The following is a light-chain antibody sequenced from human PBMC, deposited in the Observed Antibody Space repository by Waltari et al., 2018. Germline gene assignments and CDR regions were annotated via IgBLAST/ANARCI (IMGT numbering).Light chain of an antibody. CDR1: QSISSS. CDR3: QHRGHWPPEAT. Sequence: EIVLTQSPATLSLSPGERASLSCRASQSISSSLAWYQQKPGQAPRRLIDDASTRATGVPARFSGSESGTDFTLIISSLEPEDFAVYYCQHRGHWPPEATFGPGTKVDIK. CDR2: DAS. V-gene: IGKV3-11*01. J-gene: IGKJ3*01.